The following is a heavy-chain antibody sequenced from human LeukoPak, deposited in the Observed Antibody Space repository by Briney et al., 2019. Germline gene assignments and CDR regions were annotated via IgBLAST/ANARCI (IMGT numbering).Heavy chain of an antibody. CDR2: IYTSGGT. CDR3: ARRRDGYNFAFDI. CDR1: GGSISCYQ. V-gene: IGHV4-4*09. Sequence: SETLSLTCTVSGGSISCYQWSWIRQPPGRGLEWIGYIYTSGGTNYNPSLKSRVTISVDTSMNQFSLKLNSMTAADTAVYYCARRRDGYNFAFDIWGQGTMVTVSS. D-gene: IGHD5-24*01. J-gene: IGHJ3*02.